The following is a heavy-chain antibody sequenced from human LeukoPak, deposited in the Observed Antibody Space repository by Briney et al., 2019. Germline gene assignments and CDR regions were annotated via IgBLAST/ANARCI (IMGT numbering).Heavy chain of an antibody. D-gene: IGHD3-10*01. CDR3: AKAWFGERSGGGFDY. CDR2: ISGDGGST. V-gene: IGHV3-43*02. J-gene: IGHJ4*02. CDR1: GFTFDDYD. Sequence: GRSLRLSCAASGFTFDDYDIHWVSQAPGKGLEWVSLISGDGGSTYYADSVKGRFTISRDNSKNSLYLQMNSLRTEDTALYYCAKAWFGERSGGGFDYWGQGTLVTVSS.